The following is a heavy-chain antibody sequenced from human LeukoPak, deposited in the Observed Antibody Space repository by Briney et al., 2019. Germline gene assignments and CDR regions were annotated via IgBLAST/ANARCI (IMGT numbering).Heavy chain of an antibody. CDR3: AELGITMIGGV. J-gene: IGHJ6*04. CDR1: GFSFSSYW. Sequence: GGSLRLSCEGSGFSFSSYWMTWVRQSPGKGPEWVANIKQDESERYTVDSVKGRFTISRDNTKNSLYLQVNSLRAEDTAVYYCAELGITMIGGVWGKGTTVTISS. CDR2: IKQDESER. V-gene: IGHV3-7*01. D-gene: IGHD3-10*02.